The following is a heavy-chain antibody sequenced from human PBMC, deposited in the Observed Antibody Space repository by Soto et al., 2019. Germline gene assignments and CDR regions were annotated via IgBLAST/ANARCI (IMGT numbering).Heavy chain of an antibody. CDR1: GGSISSSNW. V-gene: IGHV4-4*02. D-gene: IGHD2-2*01. CDR2: IYHSGST. J-gene: IGHJ5*02. Sequence: XTLSLTCAVSGGSISSSNWWSWVLQPPVKGLEWIGEIYHSGSTNYNPSLKSRVTISVDKSKNQFSLKLSSVTDADTAVYYCARTIVVVPAAKDNWFDPWGQGTLATVSS. CDR3: ARTIVVVPAAKDNWFDP.